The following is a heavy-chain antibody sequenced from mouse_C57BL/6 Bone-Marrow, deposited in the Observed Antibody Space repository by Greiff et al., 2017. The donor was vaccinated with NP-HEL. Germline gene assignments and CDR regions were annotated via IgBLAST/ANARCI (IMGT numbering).Heavy chain of an antibody. CDR2: IDPEDGET. D-gene: IGHD1-1*01. J-gene: IGHJ1*03. Sequence: EVNVVESGAELVKPGASVKLSCTASGFNIKDYYMHWVKQRTEQGLEWIGRIDPEDGETKYAPKFQGKATITADTSSNTAFLQLSSLTSEDTAVYYCARWGRFITTVVAKYFDVWGTGTTVTVSP. V-gene: IGHV14-2*01. CDR3: ARWGRFITTVVAKYFDV. CDR1: GFNIKDYY.